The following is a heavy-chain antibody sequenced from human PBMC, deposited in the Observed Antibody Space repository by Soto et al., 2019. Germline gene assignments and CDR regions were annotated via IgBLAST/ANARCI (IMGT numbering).Heavy chain of an antibody. J-gene: IGHJ3*02. CDR2: ISGSGGST. D-gene: IGHD3-10*01. V-gene: IGHV3-23*01. CDR3: AKDVLLWFGELGDAFDI. CDR1: GFTFSSYA. Sequence: VQLLESGGGLVQPGGSLRLSCAASGFTFSSYAMSWVRQAPGKGLEWVSAISGSGGSTYYADSVKGRFTISRDNSKNTLYLQMNSLRAEDTAVYYCAKDVLLWFGELGDAFDIWGQGTMVTVSS.